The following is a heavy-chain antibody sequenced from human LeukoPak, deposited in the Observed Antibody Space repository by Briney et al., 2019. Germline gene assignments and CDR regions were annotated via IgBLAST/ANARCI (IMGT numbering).Heavy chain of an antibody. CDR1: GDSISSYY. CDR2: IYYSGGT. Sequence: PSETLSLTCTVSGDSISSYYWSWIRQPPGKGLEWIGYIYYSGGTNYNPSLKSRVTISVDTSQNQLSLKLSSVTAADTAVYYCAREGSGWYYFDYWGQGTLLTVSS. D-gene: IGHD6-19*01. CDR3: AREGSGWYYFDY. V-gene: IGHV4-59*01. J-gene: IGHJ4*02.